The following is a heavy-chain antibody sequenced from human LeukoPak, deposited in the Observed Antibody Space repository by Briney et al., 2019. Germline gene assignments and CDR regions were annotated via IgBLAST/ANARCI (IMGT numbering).Heavy chain of an antibody. V-gene: IGHV4-59*01. D-gene: IGHD5-12*01. CDR1: GGSIGSYY. J-gene: IGHJ4*02. CDR3: ARAGYETPPDY. CDR2: IYYSGST. Sequence: PSETLSLTCTVSGGSIGSYYWSWIRQPPGKGLEWIGYIYYSGSTNYNPSLKSRVTISVDTSKNQFSLKLSSVTAADTAVYYCARAGYETPPDYWGQGTLVTVSS.